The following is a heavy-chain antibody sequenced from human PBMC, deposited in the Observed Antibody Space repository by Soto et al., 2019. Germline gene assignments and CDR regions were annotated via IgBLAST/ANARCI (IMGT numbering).Heavy chain of an antibody. Sequence: ASVKVSCKASGYTFSDYYIHWVRQAPGQGLEWMGWINPNSGGTKYAPKFQGGVTMTRDTSITTAYMELSRLRSGDTAVYYCARKPATAKPEGVDFWGQGTLVTVSS. D-gene: IGHD1-1*01. V-gene: IGHV1-2*02. J-gene: IGHJ4*02. CDR3: ARKPATAKPEGVDF. CDR1: GYTFSDYY. CDR2: INPNSGGT.